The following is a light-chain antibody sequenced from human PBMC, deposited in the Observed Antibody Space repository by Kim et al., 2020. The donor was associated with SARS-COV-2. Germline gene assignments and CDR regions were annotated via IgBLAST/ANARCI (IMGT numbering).Light chain of an antibody. CDR3: QSNDSTLGGFWV. Sequence: DVHWSQQLPGTAPKLLIYGNPNRPSGVPERFSGSKSGTSASLAITGLQAEDEADYYCQSNDSTLGGFWVFGGGTQLTVL. V-gene: IGLV1-40*01. CDR1: D. J-gene: IGLJ3*02. CDR2: GNP.